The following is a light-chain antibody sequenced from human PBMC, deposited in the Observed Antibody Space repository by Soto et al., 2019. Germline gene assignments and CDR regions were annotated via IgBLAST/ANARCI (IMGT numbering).Light chain of an antibody. V-gene: IGKV3D-15*01. CDR2: GAS. Sequence: EIVLTQSPGTLSLSPGERATLSCRAVQSVSNNYLAWYQQKPGQAPRLLIYGASNRATGIPARFSGSGSGTEFNLTISSLQSEDFAVYFCQQYDDWLRLTFGGGTKVDI. CDR3: QQYDDWLRLT. J-gene: IGKJ4*01. CDR1: QSVSNN.